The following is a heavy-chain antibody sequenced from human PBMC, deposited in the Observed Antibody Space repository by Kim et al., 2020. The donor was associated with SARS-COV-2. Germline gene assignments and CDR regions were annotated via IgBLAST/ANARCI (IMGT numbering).Heavy chain of an antibody. Sequence: GGSLRLSCAASGFTFSNAWMSWVRQAPGKGLEWVGRIKSKTDGGTTDYAAPVKGRFTISRDDSKNTLYLQMNSLKTEDTAVYYCTTLRSGWVGGQDYWGQGTLVTVSS. V-gene: IGHV3-15*01. CDR2: IKSKTDGGTT. D-gene: IGHD6-19*01. J-gene: IGHJ4*02. CDR3: TTLRSGWVGGQDY. CDR1: GFTFSNAW.